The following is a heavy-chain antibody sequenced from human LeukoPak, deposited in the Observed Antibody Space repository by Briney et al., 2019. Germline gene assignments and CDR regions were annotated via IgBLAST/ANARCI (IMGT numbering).Heavy chain of an antibody. CDR2: ISSSSSYI. V-gene: IGHV3-21*01. CDR1: GFPFSSCT. CDR3: ARDDQTLPFDS. D-gene: IGHD2-15*01. J-gene: IGHJ4*02. Sequence: GGSLRLSCAASGFPFSSCTMNWVRQAPGKGLQWVSSISSSSSYIYYADSLKGRFTISRDNAKNSLYLRMNSLRAEDTAVYYCARDDQTLPFDSWGQGTLVTVSS.